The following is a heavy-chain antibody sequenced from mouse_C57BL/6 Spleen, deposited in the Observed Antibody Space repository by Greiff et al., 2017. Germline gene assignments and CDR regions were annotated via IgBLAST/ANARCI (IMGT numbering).Heavy chain of an antibody. V-gene: IGHV14-1*01. D-gene: IGHD1-1*01. CDR1: GFNIKDYY. CDR2: LDTADDDP. Sequence: DVQLQESGAELVRPGASVKLSCTASGFNIKDYYMHWVKQRPEQGLERIGRLDTADDDPEYAPTFQGKANMTADTSSNTDYLQLSSLTSEDTDVDYCTVGTTVKDYDVGGTGTTGTVAS. CDR3: TVGTTVKDYDV. J-gene: IGHJ1*03.